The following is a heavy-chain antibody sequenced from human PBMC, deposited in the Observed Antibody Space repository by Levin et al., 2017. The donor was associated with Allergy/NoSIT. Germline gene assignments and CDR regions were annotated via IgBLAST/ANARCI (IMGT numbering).Heavy chain of an antibody. Sequence: GESLKISCAASGFTFNSYAMSWVRQAPGKGLEWVSAIRGSGGSTYYADSVKGRFTISRDNSKNTLFLQMNSLRAEDTAVYFCARDSTSWFDGWFDPWGRGTLVTVSS. CDR1: GFTFNSYA. D-gene: IGHD2-2*01. J-gene: IGHJ5*02. CDR2: IRGSGGST. CDR3: ARDSTSWFDGWFDP. V-gene: IGHV3-23*01.